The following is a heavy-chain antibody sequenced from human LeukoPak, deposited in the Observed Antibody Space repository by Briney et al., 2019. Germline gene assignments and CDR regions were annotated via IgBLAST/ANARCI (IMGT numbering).Heavy chain of an antibody. CDR1: GYTFTGYY. J-gene: IGHJ4*02. CDR3: ARVNYYDSSGYYRDY. Sequence: ASVKVSCKASGYTFTGYYMHWVRQAPGQGLEWMGRINPNSGGTNSAQKFQGRVTLTRDTSISTAYMELSRLRSDDTAVYYCARVNYYDSSGYYRDYWGQGTLVTVSS. V-gene: IGHV1-2*06. D-gene: IGHD3-22*01. CDR2: INPNSGGT.